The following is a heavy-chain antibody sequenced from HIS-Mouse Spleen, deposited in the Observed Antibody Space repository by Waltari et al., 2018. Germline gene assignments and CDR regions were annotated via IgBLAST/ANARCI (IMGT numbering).Heavy chain of an antibody. D-gene: IGHD1-26*01. CDR2: ISYDGSNK. CDR3: AKDTSGSYSDY. CDR1: GITVGSYG. J-gene: IGHJ4*02. V-gene: IGHV3-30*18. Sequence: QVQLVASGGGGVQLGRSLTRSCPASGITVGSYGMHWVRQAPGKGLEWVAVISYDGSNKYYADSVKGRFTISRDNSKNTLYLQMNSLRAEDTAVYYCAKDTSGSYSDYWGQGTLVTVSS.